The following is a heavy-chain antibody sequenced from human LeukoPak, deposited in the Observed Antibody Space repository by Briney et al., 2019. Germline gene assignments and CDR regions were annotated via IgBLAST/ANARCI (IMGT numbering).Heavy chain of an antibody. CDR3: AKAGGDYYDSSDDAFDI. D-gene: IGHD3-22*01. CDR2: ISGSGGST. Sequence: GGSLRLSCAASGFTFSSYAMSWVRQAPGKGLEWVSAISGSGGSTYYADSVKGRFTISRDNSKNTLYLQMNSLRAEDTAVYYCAKAGGDYYDSSDDAFDILGQGTMVTVSS. CDR1: GFTFSSYA. J-gene: IGHJ3*02. V-gene: IGHV3-23*01.